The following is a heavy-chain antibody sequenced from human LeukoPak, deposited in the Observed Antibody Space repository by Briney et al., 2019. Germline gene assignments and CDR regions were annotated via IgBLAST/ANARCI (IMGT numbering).Heavy chain of an antibody. CDR3: ARLESCVRFVLDL. J-gene: IGHJ4*02. D-gene: IGHD3-10*01. Sequence: SETLSLTCTVSGVSISTSYWSWIRQPPGKGLEWIGYIYYTGSTTYNPSLKSRITMSVDTSKSQFSLKLSSVTAADTAVYYCARLESCVRFVLDLGAQGTLVTVSS. V-gene: IGHV4-59*01. CDR2: IYYTGST. CDR1: GVSISTSY.